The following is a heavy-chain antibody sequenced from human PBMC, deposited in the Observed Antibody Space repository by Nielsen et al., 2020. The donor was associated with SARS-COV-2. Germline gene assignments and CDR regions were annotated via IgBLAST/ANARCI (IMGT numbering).Heavy chain of an antibody. J-gene: IGHJ5*02. V-gene: IGHV1-18*04. Sequence: ASVKVSCKASGYTFTTDGIGWVRQASGQGLEWMGWISRNNGKTQYAQKFQGRVTMTTDTSTSTAYMELRSLRSDDTAVYYCARAVGDDYVWGSYHPPRVDRWGQGTLVTVSS. D-gene: IGHD3-16*02. CDR2: ISRNNGKT. CDR3: ARAVGDDYVWGSYHPPRVDR. CDR1: GYTFTTDG.